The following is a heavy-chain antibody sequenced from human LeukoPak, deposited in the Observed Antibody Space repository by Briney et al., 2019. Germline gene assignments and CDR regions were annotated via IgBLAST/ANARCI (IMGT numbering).Heavy chain of an antibody. CDR3: AADPGEWEPI. D-gene: IGHD1-26*01. Sequence: GGSLRLSCATSGLTFTNAWMSWFRQAPGKGLEWVGRIKSKTDGGTSDYAAPVQGRFTISRDDSKNTLYLQMNSLKIEDTAVYYCAADPGEWEPIWGQGTMVTVSS. CDR2: IKSKTDGGTS. J-gene: IGHJ3*02. V-gene: IGHV3-15*01. CDR1: GLTFTNAW.